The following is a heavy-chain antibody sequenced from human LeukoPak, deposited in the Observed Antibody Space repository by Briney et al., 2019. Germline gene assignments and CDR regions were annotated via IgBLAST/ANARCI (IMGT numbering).Heavy chain of an antibody. V-gene: IGHV3-33*01. D-gene: IGHD6-13*01. J-gene: IGHJ4*02. CDR2: IWYDGSNK. CDR3: ARAGIAAAGTGYFDY. Sequence: GTLRLSCAASGFTFSSYGMHWVRQAPGKGLEWVAVIWYDGSNKYYADSVKGRFTISRDNSKNTLYLQMNSLRAEDTAVYYCARAGIAAAGTGYFDYWGRGTLVTVSS. CDR1: GFTFSSYG.